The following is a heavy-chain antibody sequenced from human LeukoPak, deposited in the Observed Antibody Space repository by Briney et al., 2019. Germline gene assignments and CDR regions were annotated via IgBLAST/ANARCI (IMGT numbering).Heavy chain of an antibody. Sequence: AGGSLRLSCAASGFTFSSYGMHGVRQAPGKGLEGVAFIRYDGSNKYYADSVKGRFTISRDNSKNTLYLQMNSLRAEDTAVYYCAKDRNRGIVGAPYYFDYWGQGTLVTVSS. J-gene: IGHJ4*02. D-gene: IGHD1-26*01. CDR3: AKDRNRGIVGAPYYFDY. V-gene: IGHV3-30*02. CDR1: GFTFSSYG. CDR2: IRYDGSNK.